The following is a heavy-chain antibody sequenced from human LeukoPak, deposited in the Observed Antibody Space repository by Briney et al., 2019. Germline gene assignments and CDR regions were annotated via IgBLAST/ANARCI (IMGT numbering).Heavy chain of an antibody. J-gene: IGHJ6*03. Sequence: GGSLRLSCAASGFTFSSYSMNWVRQAPWKGLEWVSSISSSSSYIYYADSVKGRFTISRDNAKNSLYLQMNSLRAEDTAVYYCASMTIFGVAHSGYMDVWGKGTTVTVSS. CDR2: ISSSSSYI. V-gene: IGHV3-21*01. CDR3: ASMTIFGVAHSGYMDV. CDR1: GFTFSSYS. D-gene: IGHD3-3*01.